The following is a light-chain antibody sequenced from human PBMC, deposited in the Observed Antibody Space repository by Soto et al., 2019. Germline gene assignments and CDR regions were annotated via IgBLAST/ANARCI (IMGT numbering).Light chain of an antibody. CDR1: SSDVGSYNY. V-gene: IGLV2-14*01. CDR2: DNS. CDR3: RSYTTSRTHVV. J-gene: IGLJ2*01. Sequence: QSVLTQPASVSGSPGQSITISCTGTSSDVGSYNYVSWYQQYPGKAPKLMIYDNSNRPSGVSYRFSGSKSGNTASLTISGLQAEDEADYYCRSYTTSRTHVVFGGGTKLTVL.